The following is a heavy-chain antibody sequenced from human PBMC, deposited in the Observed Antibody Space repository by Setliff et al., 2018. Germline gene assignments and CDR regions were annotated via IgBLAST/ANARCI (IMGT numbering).Heavy chain of an antibody. V-gene: IGHV1-3*01. CDR3: TRDFLGATASFDI. J-gene: IGHJ3*02. D-gene: IGHD3-3*01. Sequence: ASVKVSCKASGFTLTSYPIHWVRQAPGQRLEWMGWINPDNGNRKYSQRFQGRVTITRDTSASTVFLVLTTLRSEDTAVYYCTRDFLGATASFDIWGQGTMVTVSS. CDR1: GFTLTSYP. CDR2: INPDNGNR.